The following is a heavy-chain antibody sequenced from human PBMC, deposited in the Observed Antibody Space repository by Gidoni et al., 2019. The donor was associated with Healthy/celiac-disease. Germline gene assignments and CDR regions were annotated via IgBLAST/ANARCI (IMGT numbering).Heavy chain of an antibody. D-gene: IGHD3-10*01. V-gene: IGHV1-46*03. CDR2: INPSGGST. J-gene: IGHJ6*02. CDR3: ARTVDYGLGGYYYYYGMDV. Sequence: QVQLVQSGAEVKKPGASVKVSCKASGYTFTSYYMHWVRQAPGQGLEWMGIINPSGGSTSYAQKFQGRVTMTRDTSTSTVYMELSSLRSEDTAVYYCARTVDYGLGGYYYYYGMDVWGQGTTVTVSS. CDR1: GYTFTSYY.